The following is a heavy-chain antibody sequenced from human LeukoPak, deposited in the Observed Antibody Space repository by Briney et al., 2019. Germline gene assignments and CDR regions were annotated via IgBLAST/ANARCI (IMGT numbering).Heavy chain of an antibody. V-gene: IGHV3-23*01. CDR3: ARGTAAAANRNWFDS. D-gene: IGHD6-13*01. CDR1: GFMFSRYA. J-gene: IGHJ5*01. CDR2: ITETGAGT. Sequence: PGGSLRLSCAASGFMFSRYAMIWVRQTPGEGLEWVSAITETGAGTYYADSVKGRFTMSRDNSRNTVYLQMDSLRAEDTAVYFCARGTAAAANRNWFDSWGQGTLLPSP.